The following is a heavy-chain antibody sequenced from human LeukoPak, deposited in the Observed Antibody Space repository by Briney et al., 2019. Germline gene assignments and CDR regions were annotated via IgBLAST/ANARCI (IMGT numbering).Heavy chain of an antibody. J-gene: IGHJ4*02. Sequence: ASVKVSCKASGYTFTSYGISWMRQAPGQGLECMGWVNPYNGNTNYAQKFQGRVTLTTDTSTSTAYMELRSLRSDDSAMYYCAREIYGRFDFWGQGTLVTVSS. CDR3: AREIYGRFDF. D-gene: IGHD4-17*01. CDR2: VNPYNGNT. CDR1: GYTFTSYG. V-gene: IGHV1-18*01.